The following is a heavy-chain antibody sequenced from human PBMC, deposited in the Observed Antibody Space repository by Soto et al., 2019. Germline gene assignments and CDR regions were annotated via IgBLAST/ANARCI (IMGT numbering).Heavy chain of an antibody. CDR3: ARAQYYYGSGSYSSLYYYYMDV. CDR2: MNPNSGNT. V-gene: IGHV1-8*01. D-gene: IGHD3-10*01. CDR1: GYTFTSYD. J-gene: IGHJ6*03. Sequence: ASVKVSCKASGYTFTSYDINWVRQATGQGLEWMGWMNPNSGNTGYAQKFQGRVTMTRNTSISTAYMELSSLRSEDTAVYYCARAQYYYGSGSYSSLYYYYMDVWGKGTTVTVSS.